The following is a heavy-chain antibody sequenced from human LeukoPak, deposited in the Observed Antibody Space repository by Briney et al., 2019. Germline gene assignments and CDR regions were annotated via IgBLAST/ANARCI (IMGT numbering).Heavy chain of an antibody. Sequence: PGGSLRLSCAASGFTFTSYTMNWVRQAPGKGLEWVSAISGSGGSTYYADSVKGRFTISRDNSKNTLYLQMNSLRAEDTAVYYCAKDEYYYDSSGPSFDYWGQGTLVTVSS. J-gene: IGHJ4*02. CDR3: AKDEYYYDSSGPSFDY. D-gene: IGHD3-22*01. CDR1: GFTFTSYT. CDR2: ISGSGGST. V-gene: IGHV3-23*01.